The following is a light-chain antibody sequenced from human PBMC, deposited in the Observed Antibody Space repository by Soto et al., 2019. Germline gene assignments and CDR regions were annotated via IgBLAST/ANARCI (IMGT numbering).Light chain of an antibody. CDR2: EGS. CDR1: SSDVGNYNL. V-gene: IGLV2-23*03. Sequence: QSALTQPASVSGSPGQSITISCTGTSSDVGNYNLVSWYQQHPGKAPKLMIYEGSKRPSGVSNRCSGSKSSNTASLTISGLQAEDEADYYCCSYAGSTTFRVLFGGGTKLTVL. J-gene: IGLJ2*01. CDR3: CSYAGSTTFRVL.